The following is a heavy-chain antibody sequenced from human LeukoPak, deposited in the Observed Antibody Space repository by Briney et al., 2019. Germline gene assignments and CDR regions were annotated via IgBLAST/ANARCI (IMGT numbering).Heavy chain of an antibody. CDR1: GYTFTGYY. CDR3: ARSAYSSGWYEILGYFDY. J-gene: IGHJ4*02. Sequence: SVKVSCKASGYTFTGYYMHWVRQAPGQGLEWMGGIIPIFGTANYAQKFQGRVTITADKSTSTAYMELSSLRSEDTAVYYCARSAYSSGWYEILGYFDYWGQGTLVTVSS. D-gene: IGHD6-19*01. V-gene: IGHV1-69*06. CDR2: IIPIFGTA.